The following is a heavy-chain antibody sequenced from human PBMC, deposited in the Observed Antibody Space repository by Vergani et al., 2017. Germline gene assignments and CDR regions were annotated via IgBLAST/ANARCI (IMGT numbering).Heavy chain of an antibody. CDR2: IYYFGGT. Sequence: QVQLQESGPGLVKPSETLSLTCTVSGGSISSYYWSWIRQPPGKGLEWIGYIYYFGGTNSNPALNSRVTISVDTSKNQFSLKLSSVTAADTAVYYCASIYDSSGYYDSYWGQGTLVTVSS. V-gene: IGHV4-59*01. CDR3: ASIYDSSGYYDSY. J-gene: IGHJ4*02. CDR1: GGSISSYY. D-gene: IGHD3-22*01.